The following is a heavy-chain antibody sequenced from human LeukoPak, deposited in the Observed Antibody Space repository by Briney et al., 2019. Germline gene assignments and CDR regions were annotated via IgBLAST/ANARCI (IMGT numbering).Heavy chain of an antibody. CDR1: GGSISSGSYY. J-gene: IGHJ6*02. D-gene: IGHD2-2*01. V-gene: IGHV4-61*02. Sequence: SQTLSLTCTVSGGSISSGSYYWSWIRQPAGKGLEWIGRIYTSGSTNYNPSLKTRVTISVDTSKNQFSLKLSSVTAADTAVYYCARGEVVPAVTLPSYYYGMDVWGQGTTVTVSS. CDR2: IYTSGST. CDR3: ARGEVVPAVTLPSYYYGMDV.